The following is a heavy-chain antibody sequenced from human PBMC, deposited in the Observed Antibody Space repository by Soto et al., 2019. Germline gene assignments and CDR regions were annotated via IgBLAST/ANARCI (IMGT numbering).Heavy chain of an antibody. D-gene: IGHD6-13*01. CDR2: ISGDNIDS. V-gene: IGHV1-18*01. CDR1: GFTFSDYG. Sequence: GASVKVSCKASGFTFSDYGLSWVRQAPGQPLEWMGWISGDNIDSKYSQKFQGRLTMTTDTSTATASMELSSLTSDDTAVYYCGREGQQLAQEKYYQFNGMDVWGQGTTVTVSS. CDR3: GREGQQLAQEKYYQFNGMDV. J-gene: IGHJ6*02.